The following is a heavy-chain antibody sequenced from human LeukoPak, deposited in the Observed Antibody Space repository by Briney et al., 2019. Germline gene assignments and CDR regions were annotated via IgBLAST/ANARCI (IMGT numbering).Heavy chain of an antibody. J-gene: IGHJ3*02. CDR2: IYYSGRP. Sequence: SETLSLTCTVSGGSIRSSSYYWGWIRQPPGKGLEWIGSIYYSGRPYYNPSLKSRVTISVDTSKNQLSLKLSSVTAADTAVYYCARHDKNGGNLDAFDIWGQGTMVTVSS. D-gene: IGHD4-23*01. CDR3: ARHDKNGGNLDAFDI. V-gene: IGHV4-39*01. CDR1: GGSIRSSSYY.